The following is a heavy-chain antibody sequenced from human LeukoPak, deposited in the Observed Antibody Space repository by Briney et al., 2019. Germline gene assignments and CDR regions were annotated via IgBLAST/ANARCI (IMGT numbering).Heavy chain of an antibody. CDR3: ARHGVLVSTAIGVMDV. CDR2: SYPDDSDT. V-gene: IGHV5-51*01. Sequence: GESLKISCKGSGYSFTSYWIGWVRQMPGTGLEWMGISYPDDSDTRYNPSFQGQVTISADKSISTAYLQWSSLKASDTAMYYCARHGVLVSTAIGVMDVWGQGTTVTVSS. J-gene: IGHJ6*02. CDR1: GYSFTSYW. D-gene: IGHD2-2*02.